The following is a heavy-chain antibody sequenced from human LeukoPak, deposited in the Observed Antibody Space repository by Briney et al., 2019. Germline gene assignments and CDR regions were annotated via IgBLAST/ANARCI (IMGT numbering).Heavy chain of an antibody. CDR2: ISGSGGST. CDR3: AKSQDGGRRFHFDY. Sequence: PGGSLRLSCAASGFTFSSYAMSWVRQAPGKGLEWVSVISGSGGSTYSADSVKGRFTISRDNSKNTLYLQMNSLRAEDTAVYFCAKSQDGGRRFHFDYWGQGTLVTAST. CDR1: GFTFSSYA. D-gene: IGHD1-26*01. V-gene: IGHV3-23*01. J-gene: IGHJ4*02.